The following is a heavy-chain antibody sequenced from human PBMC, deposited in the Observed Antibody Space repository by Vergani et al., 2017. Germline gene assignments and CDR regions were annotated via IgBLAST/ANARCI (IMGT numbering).Heavy chain of an antibody. Sequence: QLQLQESGPGLVKPSETLSLTCTVSGGSISSSSYYWGWIRQPPGKGLEWIGSIYYSWSTYYNPSLKSRVTISVDTSKNQFSLKLSSVTAADTAVYYCAGYCSGGSCYSEVFDYWGQGTLVTVSS. CDR2: IYYSWST. D-gene: IGHD2-15*01. CDR3: AGYCSGGSCYSEVFDY. J-gene: IGHJ4*02. V-gene: IGHV4-39*01. CDR1: GGSISSSSYY.